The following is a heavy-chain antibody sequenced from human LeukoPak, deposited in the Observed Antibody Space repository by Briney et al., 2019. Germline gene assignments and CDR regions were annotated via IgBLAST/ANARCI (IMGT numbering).Heavy chain of an antibody. CDR2: IKQDGSEK. CDR1: GFTFGSYW. J-gene: IGHJ4*02. D-gene: IGHD2-2*01. CDR3: ARDQRYCSSSSCPWEPFDY. V-gene: IGHV3-7*05. Sequence: GRSLRLSCAASGFTFGSYWMSWVRQAPGKGLEWVANIKQDGSEKYYVDSVKGRFTISRDNAKNSLYLQMNSLRAEDTAVYYCARDQRYCSSSSCPWEPFDYWGQGTLVTVSS.